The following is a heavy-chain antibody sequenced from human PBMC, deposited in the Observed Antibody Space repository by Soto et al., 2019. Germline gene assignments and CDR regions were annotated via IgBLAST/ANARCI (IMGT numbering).Heavy chain of an antibody. J-gene: IGHJ6*02. CDR1: GYTFTSYG. V-gene: IGHV1-18*01. Sequence: ASVKVSCKASGYTFTSYGISWARQAPGQGLEWMGWISAYNGNTNYAQKLQGRVTMTTDTSTSTAYMELRSLRSDDTAVYYCARDRHRAAMGFYYYYGMDVWGQGTTVTV. CDR3: ARDRHRAAMGFYYYYGMDV. D-gene: IGHD2-2*01. CDR2: ISAYNGNT.